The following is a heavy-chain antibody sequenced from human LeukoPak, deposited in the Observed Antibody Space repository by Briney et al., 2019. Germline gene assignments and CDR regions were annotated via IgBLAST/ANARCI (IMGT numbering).Heavy chain of an antibody. CDR2: IKQDGSEK. Sequence: GGSLRLSCAASGFTLSSYWMSWVRQAPGKGLEWVANIKQDGSEKYYVDSVKGRFTISRDNAKNSLYLQMNSLRAEDTAVYYCASPLYYGSGNYYSDAFDIWGQGTMVTVSS. CDR3: ASPLYYGSGNYYSDAFDI. D-gene: IGHD3-10*01. CDR1: GFTLSSYW. J-gene: IGHJ3*02. V-gene: IGHV3-7*01.